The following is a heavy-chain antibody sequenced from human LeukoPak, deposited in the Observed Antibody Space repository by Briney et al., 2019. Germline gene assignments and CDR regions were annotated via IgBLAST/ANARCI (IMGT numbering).Heavy chain of an antibody. CDR3: TGHIAVAGLVRGY. D-gene: IGHD6-19*01. J-gene: IGHJ4*02. CDR2: IRSKPNNYAT. CDR1: GFAFSRPA. V-gene: IGHV3-73*01. Sequence: GGSLTLSCAASGFAFSRPAMHWLRQAPGKGLEWVGRIRSKPNNYATTYSASVEGRFTISRDDSKNTAYLQMNSLKTEDTAVYYCTGHIAVAGLVRGYWGQGTLVTVSS.